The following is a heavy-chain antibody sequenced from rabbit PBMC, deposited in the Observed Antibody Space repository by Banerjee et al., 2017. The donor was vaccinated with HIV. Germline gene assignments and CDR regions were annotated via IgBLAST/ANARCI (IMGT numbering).Heavy chain of an antibody. CDR2: INTSSGNT. J-gene: IGHJ4*01. Sequence: QEQLEESGGDLVKPEGSLTLSCTASGFSFSNKYVMCWVRQAPGKGLEWIACINTSSGNTVYATWAKGRFTISKTSWTTVTLQMTSLTAADTATYFCYVTGGDYYNHNLWGPGTLVTVS. CDR1: GFSFSNKYV. V-gene: IGHV1S45*01. CDR3: YVTGGDYYNHNL. D-gene: IGHD8-1*01.